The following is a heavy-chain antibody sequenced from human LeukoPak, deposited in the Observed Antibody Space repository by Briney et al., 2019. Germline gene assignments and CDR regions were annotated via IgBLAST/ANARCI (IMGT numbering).Heavy chain of an antibody. D-gene: IGHD3-10*02. CDR3: AELGITMIGGV. CDR2: ISSSGSTI. J-gene: IGHJ6*04. V-gene: IGHV3-48*03. CDR1: GFTFGDYA. Sequence: GGSLRLSCTGSGFTFGDYAMSWVRQAPGKGLEWVSYISSSGSTIYYADSVKGRFTISRDNAKNSLYLQMNSLRAEDTAVYYCAELGITMIGGVWGKGTTVTISS.